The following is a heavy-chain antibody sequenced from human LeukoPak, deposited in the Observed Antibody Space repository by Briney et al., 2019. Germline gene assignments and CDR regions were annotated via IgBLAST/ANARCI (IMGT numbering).Heavy chain of an antibody. V-gene: IGHV4-30-2*01. Sequence: SQTLSLTCAVSGGSISSGGYSWSWIRQPPGKGLEWIGYIYHSGSTYYNPSLKSRDTISVDRSKNQFSLKLSSVTAADTAVYYCARDLLAAAGSGLGYWGQGTLVTVSS. CDR1: GGSISSGGYS. CDR2: IYHSGST. CDR3: ARDLLAAAGSGLGY. D-gene: IGHD6-13*01. J-gene: IGHJ4*02.